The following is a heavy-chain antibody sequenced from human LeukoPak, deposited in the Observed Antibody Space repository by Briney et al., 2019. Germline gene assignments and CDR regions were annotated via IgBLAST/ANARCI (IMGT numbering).Heavy chain of an antibody. CDR2: ISSSSSYI. J-gene: IGHJ4*02. CDR3: ARGGGTNYYGSGSYPYYFDY. V-gene: IGHV3-21*01. CDR1: GFTFSSYS. D-gene: IGHD3-10*01. Sequence: GGSLRLSCAASGFTFSSYSMNWVRQAPGKGLEWVSSISSSSSYIYYADSVKGRFTISRGNAKNSLYLQMNSLRAEDTAVYYCARGGGTNYYGSGSYPYYFDYWGQGTLVTVSS.